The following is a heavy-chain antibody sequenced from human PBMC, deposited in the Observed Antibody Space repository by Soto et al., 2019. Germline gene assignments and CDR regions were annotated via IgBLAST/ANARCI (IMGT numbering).Heavy chain of an antibody. CDR3: AHSRSVNVVTMVRGAHDSFDI. D-gene: IGHD3-10*01. Sequence: QITLKESGPTLVKPTQTLTLTCTFSGFSLSTSGVGVGWIRQPPGKALEWLALIYWDDDKRYSPSLKSRLTTTKATSKDQVVLTETNMDPVDPAAYYCAHSRSVNVVTMVRGAHDSFDIWGQGTMVTVSS. CDR2: IYWDDDK. J-gene: IGHJ3*02. CDR1: GFSLSTSGVG. V-gene: IGHV2-5*02.